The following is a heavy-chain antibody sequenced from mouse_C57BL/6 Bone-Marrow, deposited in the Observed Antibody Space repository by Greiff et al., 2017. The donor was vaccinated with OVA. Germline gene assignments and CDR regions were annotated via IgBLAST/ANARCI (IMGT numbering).Heavy chain of an antibody. D-gene: IGHD2-4*01. CDR2: ISNGGGST. J-gene: IGHJ3*01. CDR1: GFTFSDYY. V-gene: IGHV5-12*01. CDR3: ARGDYPFAY. Sequence: EVMLVESGGGLVQPGGSLKLSCAASGFTFSDYYMYWVRQTPEKRLEWVAYISNGGGSTYYPDTVKGRFTISRDNAKNTLYLHMSRLKSEDTAMYYCARGDYPFAYWGQGTLVTVSA.